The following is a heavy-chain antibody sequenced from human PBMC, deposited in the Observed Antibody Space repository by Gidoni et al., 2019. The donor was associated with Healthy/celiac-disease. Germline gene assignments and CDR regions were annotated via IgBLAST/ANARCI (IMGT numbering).Heavy chain of an antibody. Sequence: QLQLQESGPGLVKPSETLSLTCTVSGGSISSSSYYWGWIRQPPGKGLEWIGSIYYSGSTYYNPSLKSRVTISVDTSKNQFSLKLSSVTAADTAVYYCARQSDYYDSSGYPGGMDVWGQGTTVTVSS. CDR1: GGSISSSSYY. CDR2: IYYSGST. V-gene: IGHV4-39*01. D-gene: IGHD3-22*01. CDR3: ARQSDYYDSSGYPGGMDV. J-gene: IGHJ6*02.